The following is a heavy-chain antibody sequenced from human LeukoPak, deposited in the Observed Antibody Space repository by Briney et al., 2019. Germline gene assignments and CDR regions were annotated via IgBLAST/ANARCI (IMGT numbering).Heavy chain of an antibody. Sequence: PGGSLRLSCAASGFTFSSYAMHWVRQAPGKGLEWVAVISYDGSNKYYADSVKGRFTISRDNSKNTLYLQMNSLRAEDTAVYYCARGWGSGYEGLRGDYWYFDLWGRGTLVTVSS. V-gene: IGHV3-30-3*01. CDR3: ARGWGSGYEGLRGDYWYFDL. CDR2: ISYDGSNK. CDR1: GFTFSSYA. J-gene: IGHJ2*01. D-gene: IGHD3-22*01.